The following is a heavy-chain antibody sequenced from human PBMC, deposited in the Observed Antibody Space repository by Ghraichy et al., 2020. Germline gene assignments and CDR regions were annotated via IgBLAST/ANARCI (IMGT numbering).Heavy chain of an antibody. Sequence: GGSLRLSCAASGFTFSSYEMNWVRQAPGKGLEWVSYISSSGSTIYYADSVKGRFTISRDNAKNSLYLQMNSLRAEDTAVYYCARIDYYDSENIWGQGTMVTVSS. J-gene: IGHJ3*02. CDR3: ARIDYYDSENI. D-gene: IGHD3-22*01. CDR2: ISSSGSTI. V-gene: IGHV3-48*03. CDR1: GFTFSSYE.